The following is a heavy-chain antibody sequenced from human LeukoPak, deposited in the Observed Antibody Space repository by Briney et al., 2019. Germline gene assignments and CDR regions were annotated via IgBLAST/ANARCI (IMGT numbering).Heavy chain of an antibody. V-gene: IGHV3-53*01. CDR1: GFSVSGTH. J-gene: IGHJ4*02. D-gene: IGHD2-21*02. CDR2: MYTGGTT. CDR3: AKDEVTSGGGLAS. Sequence: GGSLRLSCAASGFSVSGTHMSWVRQAPGKGLEWVSAMYTGGTTYYADSVKGRFTISRDTSKNTLYLHMNSLRPEDTAVYYCAKDEVTSGGGLASWGQGTLVTVSS.